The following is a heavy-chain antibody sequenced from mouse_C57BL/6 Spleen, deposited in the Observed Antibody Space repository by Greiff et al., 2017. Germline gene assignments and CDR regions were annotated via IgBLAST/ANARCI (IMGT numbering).Heavy chain of an antibody. D-gene: IGHD4-1*02. CDR2: IDPEDGET. V-gene: IGHV14-2*01. J-gene: IGHJ3*01. CDR3: APNWAGSAWFAY. Sequence: EVKLMESGAELVKPGASVKLSCTASGFNIKDYYMHWVKQRTEQGLEWIGRIDPEDGETKYAPKFQGQATITADTSSNTAYLQLSSLTSEDTAVYYCAPNWAGSAWFAYWGQGTLVTVSA. CDR1: GFNIKDYY.